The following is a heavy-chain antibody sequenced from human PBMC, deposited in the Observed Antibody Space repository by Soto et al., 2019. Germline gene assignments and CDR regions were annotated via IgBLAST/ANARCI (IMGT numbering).Heavy chain of an antibody. CDR1: GFTFSGHS. CDR3: ARDGGASTFDFDS. V-gene: IGHV3-48*04. Sequence: PVGSLRLSCAASGFTFSGHSLNWIRQAPGKGLGWIAYMTGSGVTMYADSVKGRFTISRDNAKNSLYLQMDSLRVEDTAVYYCARDGGASTFDFDSWGQGTLVTVSS. CDR2: MTGSGVTM. J-gene: IGHJ4*02. D-gene: IGHD3-10*01.